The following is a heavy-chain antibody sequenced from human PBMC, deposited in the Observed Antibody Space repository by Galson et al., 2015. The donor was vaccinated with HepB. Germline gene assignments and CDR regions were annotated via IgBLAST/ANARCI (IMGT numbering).Heavy chain of an antibody. Sequence: SVKVSCKASGYTFTTYYMHWVRQAPGQGLEWMGVFYPNGGSANYAQNFKGRVTMTRDTSTSTVYMELSSLRSEDTAVYYCARGGAAGVRYYYGLDVWGQGTTVTVSS. D-gene: IGHD6-13*01. V-gene: IGHV1-46*01. CDR2: FYPNGGSA. CDR1: GYTFTTYY. CDR3: ARGGAAGVRYYYGLDV. J-gene: IGHJ6*02.